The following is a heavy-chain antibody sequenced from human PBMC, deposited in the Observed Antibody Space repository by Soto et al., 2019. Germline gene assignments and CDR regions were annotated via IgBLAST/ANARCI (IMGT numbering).Heavy chain of an antibody. CDR3: ARDPYCGGDCYPWYFDY. CDR2: ISSSSSTI. J-gene: IGHJ4*02. CDR1: GFTFSSYS. Sequence: PGGSLRLSCAASGFTFSSYSMNWVRQAPGKGLEWVSYISSSSSTIYYADSVKGRFTISRDNAKNSLYLQMNSLRDGDTAVYYCARDPYCGGDCYPWYFDYWGQGTLVTVSS. V-gene: IGHV3-48*02. D-gene: IGHD2-21*02.